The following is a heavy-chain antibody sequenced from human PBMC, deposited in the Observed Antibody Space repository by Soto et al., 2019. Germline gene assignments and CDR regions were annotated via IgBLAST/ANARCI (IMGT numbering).Heavy chain of an antibody. CDR2: IHFDGSTT. CDR1: GFTFSSYW. J-gene: IGHJ4*02. CDR3: ARDAYISGYYQFDY. Sequence: EVQLVESGGGLVQPGGSLRLSCAASGFTFSSYWMHWVRQVPGKGLVWVSRIHFDGSTTHYADSVKGRFTISRDNAKNTLSLQMNSLRAEDTAVYYCARDAYISGYYQFDYWGQGTLVTVPS. D-gene: IGHD6-19*01. V-gene: IGHV3-74*01.